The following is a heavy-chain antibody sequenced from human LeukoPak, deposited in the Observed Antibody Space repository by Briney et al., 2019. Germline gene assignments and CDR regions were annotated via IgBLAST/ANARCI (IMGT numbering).Heavy chain of an antibody. CDR2: ISSSSSYI. CDR3: ARRGAVAGTVDY. J-gene: IGHJ4*02. V-gene: IGHV3-21*01. Sequence: PGGSLRLSCAASGFTFSSYWMSWVRQAPGKGLEWVSSISSSSSYIYYADSVKGRFTISRDNAKNTLYLQMNSLRAEDTSVYYCARRGAVAGTVDYWGQGTLVTVSS. CDR1: GFTFSSYW. D-gene: IGHD6-19*01.